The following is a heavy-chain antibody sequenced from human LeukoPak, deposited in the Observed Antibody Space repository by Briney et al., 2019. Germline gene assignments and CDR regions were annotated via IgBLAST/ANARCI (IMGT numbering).Heavy chain of an antibody. Sequence: ASVKVSCKASGYTFTGYYMHWVRQAPGQGLEWMGWINPNSGGTNYAQKFQGRVTMTRDTFISTAYMELSRLRSDDTAVYYCAREEEISITGTVNWFDPWGQGTLVTVSS. CDR3: AREEEISITGTVNWFDP. J-gene: IGHJ5*02. CDR1: GYTFTGYY. D-gene: IGHD1-7*01. V-gene: IGHV1-2*02. CDR2: INPNSGGT.